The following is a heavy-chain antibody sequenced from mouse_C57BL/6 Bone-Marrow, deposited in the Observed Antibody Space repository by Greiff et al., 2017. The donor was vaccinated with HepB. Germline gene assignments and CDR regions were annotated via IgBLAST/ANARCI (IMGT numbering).Heavy chain of an antibody. V-gene: IGHV7-3*01. Sequence: EVQLVESGGGLVQPGGSLSLSCAASGFTFTDYYMSWVRQPPGKALEWLGSIRNKANGYTTEYSASVKGRFTISRDNSQSILYLQMNALRAEDSATYYCARFYCGGFAYWGQGTLVTVSA. CDR2: IRNKANGYTT. CDR3: ARFYCGGFAY. D-gene: IGHD1-1*01. CDR1: GFTFTDYY. J-gene: IGHJ3*01.